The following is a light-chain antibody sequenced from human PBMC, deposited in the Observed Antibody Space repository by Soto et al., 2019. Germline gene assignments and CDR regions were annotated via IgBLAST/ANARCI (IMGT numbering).Light chain of an antibody. CDR2: VAS. J-gene: IGKJ1*01. CDR1: QSVSSNF. V-gene: IGKV3-20*01. CDR3: QQYGTSPPT. Sequence: EIVLPQSPGTLSLSPGERATLSCKVSQSVSSNFLAWYQRKPGQAPRLLIYVASYKATDIHYNLSGRGSGTHFTLTIPRLEPADVEDYYCQQYGTSPPTFRQRTKVEI.